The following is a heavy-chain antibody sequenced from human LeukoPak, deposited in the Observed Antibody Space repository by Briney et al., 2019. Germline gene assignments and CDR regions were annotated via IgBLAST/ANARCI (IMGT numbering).Heavy chain of an antibody. Sequence: GASVKVSCKAPGYTFTGYYMHWVRQAPGQGLEWMGWINPNSGGTNYAQKFQGRVTMTRDTSISTAYMELSRLRSDDTAVYYCARARNTMVRGGNWFDPWGQGTLVTVSS. D-gene: IGHD3-10*01. CDR2: INPNSGGT. V-gene: IGHV1-2*02. CDR1: GYTFTGYY. CDR3: ARARNTMVRGGNWFDP. J-gene: IGHJ5*02.